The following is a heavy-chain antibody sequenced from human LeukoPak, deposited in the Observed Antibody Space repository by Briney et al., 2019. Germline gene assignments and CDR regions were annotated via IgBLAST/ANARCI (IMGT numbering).Heavy chain of an antibody. CDR3: ARTLGYCSGGSCFDAFDI. CDR1: GGSISSGDYY. J-gene: IGHJ3*02. Sequence: ASETLSLTCTVSGGSISSGDYYWSWIRQPPGKGLEWIGYIYYSGSTYYNPSLKSRVTISVDTSKNQFSLKLSSVTAADTAVYYCARTLGYCSGGSCFDAFDIWGQGTMVTVSS. CDR2: IYYSGST. V-gene: IGHV4-30-4*08. D-gene: IGHD2-15*01.